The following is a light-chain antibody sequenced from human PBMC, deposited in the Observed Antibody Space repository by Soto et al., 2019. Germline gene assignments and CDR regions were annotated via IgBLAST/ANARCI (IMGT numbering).Light chain of an antibody. CDR2: EGD. CDR1: GSDVGNRNL. J-gene: IGLJ1*01. V-gene: IGLV2-23*01. CDR3: CTHAGRNTYV. Sequence: QSVLTQPASVSGSPGQSITIFCTGTGSDVGNRNLVSWYQHHPGEAPQLIVFEGDKRPSGVSNRFSASKSGNTASLTISGLQAEDEADYYCCTHAGRNTYVFGTGTKLTVL.